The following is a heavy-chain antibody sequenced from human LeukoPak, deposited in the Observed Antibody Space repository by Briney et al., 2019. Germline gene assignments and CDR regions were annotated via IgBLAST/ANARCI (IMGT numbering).Heavy chain of an antibody. CDR1: SGSISSYY. V-gene: IGHV4-4*07. Sequence: SETLSLTCTVSSGSISSYYWSFIRQPAGKGLEWIGRIYTSGSTNYNPSLKSRPTMSVDTSKNQFSLKLTSVTAADTAIYYCAREFSPERAFDNWGQGTLVTVSS. CDR2: IYTSGST. CDR3: AREFSPERAFDN. J-gene: IGHJ4*02. D-gene: IGHD1-1*01.